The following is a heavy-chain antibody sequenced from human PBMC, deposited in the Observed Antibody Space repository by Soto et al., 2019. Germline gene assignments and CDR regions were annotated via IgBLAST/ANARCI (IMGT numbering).Heavy chain of an antibody. J-gene: IGHJ6*02. Sequence: LRLSCAASGFTFTTSVMHWVRQAPGKGLEWVAVIRDDGNNKYYSDSVKGRFTISRDNSRHTLYLQMSGLRAEDTAVYYCARDRGFSRGFYYFDYGMDVWGQGTTVTVSS. V-gene: IGHV3-33*01. D-gene: IGHD3-22*01. CDR2: IRDDGNNK. CDR1: GFTFTTSV. CDR3: ARDRGFSRGFYYFDYGMDV.